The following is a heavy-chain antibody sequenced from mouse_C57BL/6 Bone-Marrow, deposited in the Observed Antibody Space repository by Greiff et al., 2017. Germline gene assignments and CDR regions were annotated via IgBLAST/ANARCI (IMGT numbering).Heavy chain of an antibody. Sequence: VQLQQPGAELVKPGASVKMSCKASGYTFTSYWITWVKQRPGQGLEWIGDIYPGSGSTNYTEKFKSKATLTVDTSSSTAYMQLSSLTSEDSAVYYCARKATVVGEGFAYWGQGTLVTVSA. D-gene: IGHD1-1*01. CDR1: GYTFTSYW. CDR3: ARKATVVGEGFAY. CDR2: IYPGSGST. V-gene: IGHV1-55*01. J-gene: IGHJ3*01.